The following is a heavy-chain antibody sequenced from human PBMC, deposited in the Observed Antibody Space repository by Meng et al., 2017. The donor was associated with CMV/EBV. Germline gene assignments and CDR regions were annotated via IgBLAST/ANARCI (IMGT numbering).Heavy chain of an antibody. CDR1: TFTSYG. J-gene: IGHJ5*02. D-gene: IGHD3-10*01. V-gene: IGHV1-8*01. CDR2: MNPNSGNT. CDR3: ARGQGYYGSGSYWGWFDP. Sequence: TFTSYGINWVRKATGQGLEWMGWMNPNSGNTGYAQKLQGRVTMTRNTSISTAYMELSSLRSEDTAGYYCARGQGYYGSGSYWGWFDPWGQGTLVTVSS.